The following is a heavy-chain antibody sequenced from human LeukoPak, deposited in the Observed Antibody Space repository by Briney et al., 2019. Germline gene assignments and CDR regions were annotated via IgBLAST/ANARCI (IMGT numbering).Heavy chain of an antibody. Sequence: SETLSLTCTVSGGSISSYYWSWVRQPPGKGLEWIGFIYYSGSTNYNPSLKSRVTISVDTSKNQFSLKLSSVTAADTAVYYCARVSSSFLDYGSGSYYKNDYFDYWGQGTLVTVSS. V-gene: IGHV4-59*12. J-gene: IGHJ4*02. CDR2: IYYSGST. CDR1: GGSISSYY. CDR3: ARVSSSFLDYGSGSYYKNDYFDY. D-gene: IGHD3-10*01.